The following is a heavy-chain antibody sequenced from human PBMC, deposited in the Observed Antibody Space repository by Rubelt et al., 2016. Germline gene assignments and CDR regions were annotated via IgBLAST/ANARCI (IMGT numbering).Heavy chain of an antibody. V-gene: IGHV3-74*01. CDR3: ARDGVGATGTFDI. Sequence: VQLVESGGGLVKPGGSLRLSCAASGFTFSDSYMTWIRQAPGKGLVWVSRINSAGSSTSYADSVKSRFTISRDNAKNKLYLQMNSLRAEETAGYYCARDGVGATGTFDIWGQGTMVTVSS. CDR2: INSAGSST. J-gene: IGHJ3*02. CDR1: GFTFSDSY. D-gene: IGHD1-26*01.